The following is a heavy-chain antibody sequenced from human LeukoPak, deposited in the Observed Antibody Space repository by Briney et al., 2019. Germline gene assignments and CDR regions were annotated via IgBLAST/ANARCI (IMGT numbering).Heavy chain of an antibody. CDR1: GFTFRNYV. CDR2: MSYDGSNK. CDR3: ARDHPEFDY. Sequence: GGSLRLSCAASGFTFRNYVMHWVRQAPGKGLEWVAAMSYDGSNKYYADSVKGRFTISRDDSNNTLYLQMNSLRAEDTAVYYCARDHPEFDYWGQGTLVTVSS. J-gene: IGHJ4*02. V-gene: IGHV3-30-3*01.